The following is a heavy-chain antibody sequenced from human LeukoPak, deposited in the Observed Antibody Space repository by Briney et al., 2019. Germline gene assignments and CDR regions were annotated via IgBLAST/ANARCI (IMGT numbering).Heavy chain of an antibody. Sequence: GGSLRLSCAASGFTFSSYSMNWVRQAPGKGLEWVSLISGSGGVTYYADSVKGRFTISRDNSKNTLYLQMNSLRAEDTATYYCAKEWDGSGTRLGWFDPWGQGTLVTVSS. CDR2: ISGSGGVT. CDR1: GFTFSSYS. J-gene: IGHJ5*02. V-gene: IGHV3-23*01. CDR3: AKEWDGSGTRLGWFDP. D-gene: IGHD3-10*01.